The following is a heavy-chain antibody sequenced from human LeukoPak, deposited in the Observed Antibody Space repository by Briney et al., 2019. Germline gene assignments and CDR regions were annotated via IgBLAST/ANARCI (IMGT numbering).Heavy chain of an antibody. CDR3: ARHLFTYYYDSSGYFDY. J-gene: IGHJ4*02. CDR2: ISAYNGNT. D-gene: IGHD3-22*01. CDR1: GCTFSSYA. V-gene: IGHV1-18*01. Sequence: VASVKVSCKASGCTFSSYAISWVRQAPGQGLEWMGWISAYNGNTNYAQKLQGRVTMTTVTSTSTAYMELRSLRSDDTAVYYCARHLFTYYYDSSGYFDYWGQGTLVIVSS.